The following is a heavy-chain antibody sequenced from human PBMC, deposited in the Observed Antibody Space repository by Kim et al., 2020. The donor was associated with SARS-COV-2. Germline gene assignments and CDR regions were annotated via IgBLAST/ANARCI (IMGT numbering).Heavy chain of an antibody. J-gene: IGHJ4*02. CDR3: ARDLEGARGY. Sequence: TANCAQKFQGRVTITADESTSTAYMELSSLRSEDTAVYYCARDLEGARGYWGQGTLVTVSS. D-gene: IGHD1-26*01. CDR2: TA. V-gene: IGHV1-69*01.